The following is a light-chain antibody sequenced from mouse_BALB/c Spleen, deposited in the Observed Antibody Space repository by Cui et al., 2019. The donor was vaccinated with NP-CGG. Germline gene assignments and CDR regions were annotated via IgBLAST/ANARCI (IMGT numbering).Light chain of an antibody. Sequence: AVAPQASAFTTSPGETITLTCRSSTGAVTTSNYANWVQEKPDHLFTGLIGGTNNRAPGVPARFSGSLIGDKAALTITGAQTEDEAIYFCALWYSNHWVFGGGTKLTVL. J-gene: IGLJ1*01. V-gene: IGLV1*01. CDR3: ALWYSNHWV. CDR2: GTN. CDR1: TGAVTTSNY.